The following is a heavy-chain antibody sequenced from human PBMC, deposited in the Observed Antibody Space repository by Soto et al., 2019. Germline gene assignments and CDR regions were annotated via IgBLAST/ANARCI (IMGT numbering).Heavy chain of an antibody. D-gene: IGHD5-12*01. CDR3: ARVGGGYDFYFDY. CDR1: GGSISSGGYS. J-gene: IGHJ4*02. CDR2: IYRSGST. Sequence: PSETLSLTCAVSGGSISSGGYSWSWIRQPPGKGLEWIGYIYRSGSTYYNPSLKSRVTISVDRSKNQFSLKLSSVTAADTAVYYCARVGGGYDFYFDYWGQGTLVTVS. V-gene: IGHV4-30-2*01.